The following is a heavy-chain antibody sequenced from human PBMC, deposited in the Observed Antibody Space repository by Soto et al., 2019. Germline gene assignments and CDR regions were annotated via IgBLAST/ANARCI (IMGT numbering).Heavy chain of an antibody. CDR1: GGSFSGYY. Sequence: QVQLQQWGAGLLKPSETLSLTCAVYGGSFSGYYWSWIRQPPGKGLEWIGEINHSGSTNYNPSLKGRVTISVDTSKNQFSLKLSSVTAADTAVYYCARGSIAAAGTFSHYYYGMDVWGQGTTVTVSS. D-gene: IGHD6-13*01. J-gene: IGHJ6*02. CDR2: INHSGST. CDR3: ARGSIAAAGTFSHYYYGMDV. V-gene: IGHV4-34*01.